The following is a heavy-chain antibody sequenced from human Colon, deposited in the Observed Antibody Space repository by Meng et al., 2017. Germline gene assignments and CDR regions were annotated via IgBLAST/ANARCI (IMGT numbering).Heavy chain of an antibody. D-gene: IGHD3-10*01. CDR1: GGSVISASYY. V-gene: IGHV4-61*01. CDR3: ARFYGSGTFEVHDY. J-gene: IGHJ4*02. CDR2: IHYSGSR. Sequence: HVELLGSGTGLVTPSETLSLTCHVSGGSVISASYYWSWIRQPPGKGLEWIGLIHYSGSRNYNPSLKSRVTMSVDTSKNQVSLRLTSVTAADTAVYYCARFYGSGTFEVHDYWGQGTLVTVSS.